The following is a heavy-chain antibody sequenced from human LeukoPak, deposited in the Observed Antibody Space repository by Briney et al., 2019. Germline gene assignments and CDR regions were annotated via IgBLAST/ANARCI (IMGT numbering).Heavy chain of an antibody. CDR1: GFTFSIYG. CDR2: IRYDGSNK. D-gene: IGHD1-7*01. CDR3: AKDGVTGTTPYYMDV. J-gene: IGHJ6*03. Sequence: GGSLRLSCAASGFTFSIYGMHWVRQAPGKGLEWVAFIRYDGSNKYYADSVKGRFTISRDNSKNTLYLQMNSLRADDTAVYYCAKDGVTGTTPYYMDVWGKGTTVTVSS. V-gene: IGHV3-30*02.